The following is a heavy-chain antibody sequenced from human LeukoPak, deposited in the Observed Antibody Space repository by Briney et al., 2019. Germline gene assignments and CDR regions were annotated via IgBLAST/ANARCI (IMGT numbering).Heavy chain of an antibody. CDR2: IYYSGST. D-gene: IGHD6-19*01. CDR1: GGSISSYY. J-gene: IGHJ4*02. Sequence: SATLSLTCTVSGGSISSYYWSWIRQPPGKGLEWIGYIYYSGSTNYNPSLKSRVTISVDTSKNQFSLKLSSVTAADTAVYYCARGHSSGWYGLYDYWGQGTLVTVSS. CDR3: ARGHSSGWYGLYDY. V-gene: IGHV4-59*01.